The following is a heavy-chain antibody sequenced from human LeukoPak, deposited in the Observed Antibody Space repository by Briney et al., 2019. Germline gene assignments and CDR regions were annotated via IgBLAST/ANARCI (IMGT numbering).Heavy chain of an antibody. CDR2: ISSSSSTI. V-gene: IGHV3-48*04. CDR1: GFTFSSYS. Sequence: GGSLRLSCAASGFTFSSYSMNWVRQAPGKGLEWVSYISSSSSTIYYADSVKGRFTISRDNAKNSLYLQMNSLRAEDTAVYYCAKDQDASGGYWFDYWGQGTLVTVSS. CDR3: AKDQDASGGYWFDY. J-gene: IGHJ4*02. D-gene: IGHD3-10*01.